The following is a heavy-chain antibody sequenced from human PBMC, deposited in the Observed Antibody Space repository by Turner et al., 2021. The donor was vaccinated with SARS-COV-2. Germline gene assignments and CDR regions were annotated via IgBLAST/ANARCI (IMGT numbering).Heavy chain of an antibody. Sequence: QVQLQESGPGLVKPSETLSLTCTVSGYSISSYYWSWVRQPPGKGLEWIGYIYYSGSTKYNPSLKSRVTISVDTSKNQLSLKLSSVTAADTAVYYCARGFDYWGQGTLVTVSS. CDR3: ARGFDY. CDR2: IYYSGST. J-gene: IGHJ4*02. V-gene: IGHV4-59*01. CDR1: GYSISSYY.